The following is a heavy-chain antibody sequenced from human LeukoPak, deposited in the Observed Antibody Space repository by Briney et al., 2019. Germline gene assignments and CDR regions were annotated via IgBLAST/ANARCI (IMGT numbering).Heavy chain of an antibody. CDR2: IYYSGST. CDR1: GGSISSSSYY. D-gene: IGHD3-22*01. V-gene: IGHV4-39*01. Sequence: SETLSLTCTVSGGSISSSSYYWGWIRQPPGKGLEWIGSIYYSGSTYYNPSLKSRVTISVDTSKNQFSLKLSSVTAADNTAVYYCARHAIGSSGYYLDYFDYWGQGTLVTVSS. CDR3: ARHAIGSSGYYLDYFDY. J-gene: IGHJ4*02.